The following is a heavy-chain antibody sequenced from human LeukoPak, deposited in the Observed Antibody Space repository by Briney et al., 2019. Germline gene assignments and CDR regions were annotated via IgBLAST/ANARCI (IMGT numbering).Heavy chain of an antibody. CDR3: ASVLPGGWWYFDY. CDR1: GFTFTSYR. V-gene: IGHV1-18*04. J-gene: IGHJ4*02. Sequence: GAPVKVSFKGSGFTFTSYRISWGRQGPGQGVEWVGWISAYSGNTNYAQKLQGRVTMTTDTSTSTAYMELRSLRSDDTAVYYCASVLPGGWWYFDYWGQGTLVTVSS. D-gene: IGHD2-8*02. CDR2: ISAYSGNT.